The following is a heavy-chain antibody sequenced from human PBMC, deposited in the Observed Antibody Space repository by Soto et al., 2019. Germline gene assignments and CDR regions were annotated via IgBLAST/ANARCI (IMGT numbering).Heavy chain of an antibody. CDR2: ISSNGGST. V-gene: IGHV3-64*04. CDR3: VRGLVSASNYYYFYGLDA. Sequence: GGSLRRSCSASGFTFSSYAMHWVRQAPGKGLEYVSAISSNGGSTYYADSVKGRFTISRDNAKNSLYLQMYSPRVEDTAVYYCVRGLVSASNYYYFYGLDAWGQGTTVTVSS. CDR1: GFTFSSYA. D-gene: IGHD2-15*01. J-gene: IGHJ6*02.